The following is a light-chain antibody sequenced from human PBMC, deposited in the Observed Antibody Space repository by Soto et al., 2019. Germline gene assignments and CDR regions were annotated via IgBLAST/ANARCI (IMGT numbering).Light chain of an antibody. J-gene: IGKJ1*01. CDR2: GAS. Sequence: RVMTQSPATLSLSPGEKATLSCRASQSVSTNVAWYQQKPGQAPRLLIYGASTRATDIPARFSGSGSGTDFTLTISSLQSEDFAVYYCQQYNNCPPSTFGQGSKVEVK. CDR3: QQYNNCPPST. CDR1: QSVSTN. V-gene: IGKV3-15*01.